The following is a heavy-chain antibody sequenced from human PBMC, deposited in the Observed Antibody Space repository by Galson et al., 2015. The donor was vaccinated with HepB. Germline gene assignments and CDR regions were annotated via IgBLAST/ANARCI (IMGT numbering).Heavy chain of an antibody. CDR1: GFTFSSYW. J-gene: IGHJ3*02. D-gene: IGHD3-22*01. CDR2: IKQDGSEK. V-gene: IGHV3-7*03. Sequence: SLRLSCAASGFTFSSYWMSWVRQAPGKGLEWVANIKQDGSEKYYVDSVKGRFTISRDNAKNSLYLQMNSLRAEDTAVYYCARESRGYYDSSGYWVMEDAFDIWGQGTMVTVSS. CDR3: ARESRGYYDSSGYWVMEDAFDI.